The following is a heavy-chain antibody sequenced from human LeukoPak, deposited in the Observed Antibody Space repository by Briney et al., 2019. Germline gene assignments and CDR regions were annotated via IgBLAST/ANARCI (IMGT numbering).Heavy chain of an antibody. CDR1: GGSISSYY. CDR3: ARDYYYYYMDV. J-gene: IGHJ6*03. Sequence: SETLSLTCTVSGGSISSYYWGWIRQPPGKGLEWIGSIYYSGSTYYNPSLKSRVTISVDTSKNQFSLNLSSVTAADTAVYYCARDYYYYYMDVWGKGTTVTVSS. CDR2: IYYSGST. V-gene: IGHV4-39*07.